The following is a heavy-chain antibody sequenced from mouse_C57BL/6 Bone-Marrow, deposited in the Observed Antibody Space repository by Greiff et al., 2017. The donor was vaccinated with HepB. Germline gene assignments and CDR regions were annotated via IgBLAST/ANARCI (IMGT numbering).Heavy chain of an antibody. J-gene: IGHJ4*01. CDR3: ARNDYDGLYYAMDY. Sequence: EVKLVESGPVLVKPGASVKMSCKASGYTFTDYYMNWVKQSHGKSLEWIGVINPYNGGTSYNQKFKGKATLTVDKSSSTAYMELNSLTSEDSAVYYCARNDYDGLYYAMDYWGQGTSVTVSS. V-gene: IGHV1-19*01. CDR1: GYTFTDYY. CDR2: INPYNGGT. D-gene: IGHD2-4*01.